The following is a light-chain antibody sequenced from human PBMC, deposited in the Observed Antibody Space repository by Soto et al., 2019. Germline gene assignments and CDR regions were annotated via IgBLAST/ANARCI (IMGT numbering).Light chain of an antibody. Sequence: AIRMTQSPSSLSASTGDRVTITCRASQGISSYLAWYQQKPGKAPKLLIYAASTLQSGFPSRFSGSGSGTDFTLTISCLQSEDFATYYCHQYYSYPWTFGQGTKVEIK. J-gene: IGKJ1*01. CDR2: AAS. CDR3: HQYYSYPWT. V-gene: IGKV1-8*01. CDR1: QGISSY.